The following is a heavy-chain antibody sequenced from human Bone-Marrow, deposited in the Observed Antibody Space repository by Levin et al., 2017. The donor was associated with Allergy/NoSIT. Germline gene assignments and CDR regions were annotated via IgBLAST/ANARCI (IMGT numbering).Heavy chain of an antibody. V-gene: IGHV4-39*07. J-gene: IGHJ5*02. D-gene: IGHD3-3*01. CDR3: ARRLRRKEPTYYDFWSGIGVFDP. Sequence: SETLSLTCTVSGGSISSSSYYWGWIRQPPGKGLEWIGSIYYSGSTYYNPSLKSRVTISVDTSKNQFSLKLSSVTAADTAVYYCARRLRRKEPTYYDFWSGIGVFDPWGQGTLVTVSS. CDR1: GGSISSSSYY. CDR2: IYYSGST.